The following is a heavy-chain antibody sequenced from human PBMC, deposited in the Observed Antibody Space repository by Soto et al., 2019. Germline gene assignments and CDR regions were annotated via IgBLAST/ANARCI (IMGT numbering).Heavy chain of an antibody. CDR1: GYTFTSYG. D-gene: IGHD2-15*01. J-gene: IGHJ6*02. V-gene: IGHV1-18*01. CDR2: ISAYNGNT. Sequence: QVQLVQSGAEVKKPGASVKVSCKASGYTFTSYGISWVRQAPGQGLEWMGWISAYNGNTNYAQKLQGRVTMTTDTPTRTAHMELRSLRSDDTAVYYCARVVVAATVDYYGMDLWGQGTTVTVSS. CDR3: ARVVVAATVDYYGMDL.